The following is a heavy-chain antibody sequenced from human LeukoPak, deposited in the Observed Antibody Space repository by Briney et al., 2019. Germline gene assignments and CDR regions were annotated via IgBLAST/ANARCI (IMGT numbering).Heavy chain of an antibody. CDR1: GGFISSGGYY. CDR2: IYYSGST. CDR3: ARADYYDSRVDY. D-gene: IGHD3-22*01. V-gene: IGHV4-31*03. Sequence: SETLSLTCTVSGGFISSGGYYWSWIRQHPGKGLEWIGYIYYSGSTYYNPSLKSRVTISVDTSKNQFSLKLSSVTAADTAVYYCARADYYDSRVDYWGQGTLVTVS. J-gene: IGHJ4*02.